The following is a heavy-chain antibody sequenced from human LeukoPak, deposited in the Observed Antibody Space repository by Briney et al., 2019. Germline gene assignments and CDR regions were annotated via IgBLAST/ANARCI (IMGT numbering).Heavy chain of an antibody. CDR1: GVTDSSIY. V-gene: IGHV3-53*01. J-gene: IGHJ4*02. CDR3: ARGPFGGDYEDY. CDR2: IYNGDRT. Sequence: GGSVRLSCAASGVTDSSIYMRGAPQAPGEGLEGGSVIYNGDRTHYADSVKGRFTICRDNSKNTLYLQMNSLRAEDTAVYYCARGPFGGDYEDYWGQGTLVTVSS. D-gene: IGHD4-17*01.